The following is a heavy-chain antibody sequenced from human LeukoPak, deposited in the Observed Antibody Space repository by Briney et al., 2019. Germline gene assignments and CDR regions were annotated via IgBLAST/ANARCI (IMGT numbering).Heavy chain of an antibody. CDR2: IYYSGST. D-gene: IGHD1-26*01. Sequence: KPSETLSLTCAVYGGSFSGYYWSWIRQPPGKGLEWIGYIYYSGSTDYNPSLKSRVTISVDTSKNQFSLKLSSVTAADTAVYYCARHRASSGNYYGFLDYWGQGTLVTVSS. CDR3: ARHRASSGNYYGFLDY. V-gene: IGHV4-59*08. J-gene: IGHJ4*02. CDR1: GGSFSGYY.